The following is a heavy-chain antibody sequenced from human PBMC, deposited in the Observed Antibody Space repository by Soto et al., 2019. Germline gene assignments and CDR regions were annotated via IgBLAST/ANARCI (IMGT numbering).Heavy chain of an antibody. V-gene: IGHV6-1*01. CDR3: ARVTVFFGGPGNWFDP. CDR2: TYYRSKWYF. Sequence: PSQTLSLTCGISGDSVSSGSAAWNWIRQSPSGGLEWLGRTYYRSKWYFDYAVSVKSRITITADTSRNQFSLHLTSVIPEDTAVYYCARVTVFFGGPGNWFDPWGQGTLVTVSS. D-gene: IGHD3-16*01. CDR1: GDSVSSGSAA. J-gene: IGHJ5*01.